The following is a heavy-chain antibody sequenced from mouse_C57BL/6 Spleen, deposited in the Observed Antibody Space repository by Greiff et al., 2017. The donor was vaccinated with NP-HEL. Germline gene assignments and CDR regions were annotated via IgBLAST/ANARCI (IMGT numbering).Heavy chain of an antibody. D-gene: IGHD1-1*01. CDR2: IYPSDSET. J-gene: IGHJ2*01. CDR1: GYTFTSYW. CDR3: ASITTVPVDY. Sequence: QVQLKQPGAELVRPGSSVKLSCKASGYTFTSYWMDWVKQRPGQGLEWIGNIYPSDSETHYNQKFKDKATLTVDKSSSTAYMQLSSLTSEDSAVYYCASITTVPVDYWGQGTTLTVSS. V-gene: IGHV1-61*01.